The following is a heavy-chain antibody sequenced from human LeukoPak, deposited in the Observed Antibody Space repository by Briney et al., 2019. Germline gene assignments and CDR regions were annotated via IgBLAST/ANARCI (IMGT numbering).Heavy chain of an antibody. CDR1: GGSISSYY. CDR2: IYYSGST. Sequence: SETLSLTCTVSGGSISSYYWSWIRQPPGKGLEWIGYIYYSGSTNYNPSLKSRVTISVDTSKNQFSLKLSSVTAADTAVYYCARVVSQGLRYFDWLSPYYYMDVWGKGTTVTISS. D-gene: IGHD3-9*01. V-gene: IGHV4-59*12. CDR3: ARVVSQGLRYFDWLSPYYYMDV. J-gene: IGHJ6*03.